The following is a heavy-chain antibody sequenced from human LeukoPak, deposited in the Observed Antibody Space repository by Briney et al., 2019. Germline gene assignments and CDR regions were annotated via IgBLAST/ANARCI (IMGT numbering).Heavy chain of an antibody. Sequence: GGSLRLSCAASGFTFSSYAMHWVRQAPGKGLEYVSAISSNGGSTYYANSVKGRFTISRDNSKNTLYLQMGSLRAEDMAVYYCARALRYFDWTSGEDLAGISYYYYYYMDVWGKGTTVAVSS. D-gene: IGHD3-9*01. CDR3: ARALRYFDWTSGEDLAGISYYYYYYMDV. CDR2: ISSNGGST. CDR1: GFTFSSYA. V-gene: IGHV3-64*01. J-gene: IGHJ6*03.